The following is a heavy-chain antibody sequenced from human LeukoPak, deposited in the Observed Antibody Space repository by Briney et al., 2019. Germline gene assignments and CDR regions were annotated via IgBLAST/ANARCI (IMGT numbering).Heavy chain of an antibody. CDR3: ARGYCSGGSCPLDY. Sequence: GGSLRLSCAASGFTFSSYAMHWVRQAPGKGLEYVSAISSNGGSTYYADSVKGRFTISRDNSKNTLYLQMGSLRAGDMAVYYCARGYCSGGSCPLDYWGQGTLVTVSS. CDR1: GFTFSSYA. V-gene: IGHV3-64*02. J-gene: IGHJ4*02. D-gene: IGHD2-15*01. CDR2: ISSNGGST.